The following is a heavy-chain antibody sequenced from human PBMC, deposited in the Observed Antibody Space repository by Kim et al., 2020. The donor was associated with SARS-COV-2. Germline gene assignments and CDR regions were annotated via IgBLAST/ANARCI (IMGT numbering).Heavy chain of an antibody. CDR2: INSDGSST. CDR3: ARRSYDYVWGSHAFDI. D-gene: IGHD3-16*01. Sequence: GGSLRLSCAASGFTFSSYWMHWVRQAPGKGLVWVSRINSDGSSTSYADSVKGRFTISRDNAKNTLYLQMNSLRAEDTAVYYCARRSYDYVWGSHAFDIWGQGTMVTVSS. CDR1: GFTFSSYW. V-gene: IGHV3-74*01. J-gene: IGHJ3*02.